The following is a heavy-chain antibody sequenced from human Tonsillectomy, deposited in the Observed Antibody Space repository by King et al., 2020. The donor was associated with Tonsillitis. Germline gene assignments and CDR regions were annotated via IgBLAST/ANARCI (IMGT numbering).Heavy chain of an antibody. Sequence: QLVQSGAEVKKPGASVKVSCKVSGYTFTNYYMRWVRQAPGQGLEWVGIINPSGGRTSYSQKFQGRVTMTRDTSTSTVYMELSSLRSEDTAVYYCARGGGVTSIGMDVWGQGTTVTVSS. CDR1: GYTFTNYY. CDR3: ARGGGVTSIGMDV. D-gene: IGHD3-16*01. V-gene: IGHV1-46*03. CDR2: INPSGGRT. J-gene: IGHJ6*02.